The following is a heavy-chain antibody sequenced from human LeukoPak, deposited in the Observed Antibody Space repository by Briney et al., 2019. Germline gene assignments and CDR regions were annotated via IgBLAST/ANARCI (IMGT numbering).Heavy chain of an antibody. CDR2: IYYSGTT. D-gene: IGHD6-13*01. Sequence: SETLSLTCAVYRGSFSGYYWTWIRQPPGKGLEWIGYIYYSGTTNYNPSLKSRVTMSVDMSKNQFSLKLSSVTAADTAVYYCARRSSSWKNWFDPWGQGTLVTVSS. V-gene: IGHV4-59*01. CDR3: ARRSSSWKNWFDP. CDR1: RGSFSGYY. J-gene: IGHJ5*02.